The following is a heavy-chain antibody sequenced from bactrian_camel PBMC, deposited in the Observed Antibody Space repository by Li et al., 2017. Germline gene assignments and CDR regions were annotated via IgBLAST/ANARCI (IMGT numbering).Heavy chain of an antibody. V-gene: IGHV3S1*01. Sequence: HVQLVESGGGSVKAGGSLTLSCVASGYTYNRYCMGWFRLGPGKEREGVAIIDTDGRTFYADSVAGRFTISRDNAKNTLYLQLNSLKTEDTAMYYCAKDRRRAGEDNSNIDDYIKGQGTQVTVS. D-gene: IGHD5*01. CDR1: GYTYNRYC. CDR2: IDTDGRT. J-gene: IGHJ4*01.